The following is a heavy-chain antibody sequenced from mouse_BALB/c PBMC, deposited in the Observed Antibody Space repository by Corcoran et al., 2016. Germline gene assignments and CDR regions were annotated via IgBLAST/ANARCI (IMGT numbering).Heavy chain of an antibody. J-gene: IGHJ1*01. CDR3: ARWDWYFDV. V-gene: IGHV14-3*02. CDR1: GFHITDTY. CDR2: IDPANGNT. Sequence: EVQLQQSGAELVKPGASVKLSCTASGFHITDTYMHWVNQRPEQSLEWIGRIDPANGNTKYDPKFQGKATITEDTSSNTAYLQLSSLRSEDTAVYYGARWDWYFDVWGAGTTVTVSS.